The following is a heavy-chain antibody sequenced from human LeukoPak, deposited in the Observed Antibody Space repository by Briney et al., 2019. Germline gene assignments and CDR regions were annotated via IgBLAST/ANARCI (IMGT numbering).Heavy chain of an antibody. CDR1: GFVVTANY. Sequence: PRGSLRLSCAGSGFVVTANYLAWARQAPGKGLEWVSTISIGGDTYYGDSVKGRSAISRDESTNTLSLHLDSLRVEDMGVYYCALLSGGTFDYWGQGTQVTVAS. CDR2: ISIGGDT. J-gene: IGHJ4*02. CDR3: ALLSGGTFDY. D-gene: IGHD2/OR15-2a*01. V-gene: IGHV3-53*01.